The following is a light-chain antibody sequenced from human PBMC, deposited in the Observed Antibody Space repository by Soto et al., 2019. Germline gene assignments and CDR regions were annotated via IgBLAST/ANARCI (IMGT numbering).Light chain of an antibody. CDR3: QQGDSFPLT. V-gene: IGKV1-12*01. CDR1: QGIGSW. Sequence: DLQMTQSPSSVSASVGDRVTITCRASQGIGSWLAWFQQKPGEAPSLLIYAASSLHSGVPSRFSGSGSGTDFTLTITSLQPEDFATYYCQQGDSFPLTFGGGTKVEIK. CDR2: AAS. J-gene: IGKJ4*01.